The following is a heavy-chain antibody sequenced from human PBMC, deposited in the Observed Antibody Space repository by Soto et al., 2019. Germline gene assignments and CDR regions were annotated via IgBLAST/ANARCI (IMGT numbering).Heavy chain of an antibody. CDR3: ARTIAAAGGRRYFDL. V-gene: IGHV3-11*05. CDR2: ISSSSSYT. J-gene: IGHJ2*01. CDR1: GFTFSDYY. D-gene: IGHD6-13*01. Sequence: QVQLVESGGGLVKPGGSLRLSCAASGFTFSDYYMSWIRQAPGKGLEWVSYISSSSSYTNYADSVNGRFTISRDNAKNSLYLQTNSLSDEDTGVYLWARTIAAAGGRRYFDLWGRGTLVTVSS.